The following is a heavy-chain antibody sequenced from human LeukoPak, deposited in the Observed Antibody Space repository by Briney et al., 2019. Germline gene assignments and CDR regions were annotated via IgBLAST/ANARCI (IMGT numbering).Heavy chain of an antibody. CDR1: GYSISSGYY. J-gene: IGHJ6*03. Sequence: SETLSLTCTVSGYSISSGYYWGWIRQPPGKGLEWIGSIYHSGSTYYNPSLKSRVTISVDTSKNQFSLKLSSVTAADTAVYYCARDRNPVGLYYYYMDVWGKGTTVTVSS. V-gene: IGHV4-38-2*02. D-gene: IGHD3-16*01. CDR2: IYHSGST. CDR3: ARDRNPVGLYYYYMDV.